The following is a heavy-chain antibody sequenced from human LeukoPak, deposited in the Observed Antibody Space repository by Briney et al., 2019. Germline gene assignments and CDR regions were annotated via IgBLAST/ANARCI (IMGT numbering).Heavy chain of an antibody. D-gene: IGHD3-16*01. CDR2: ISYTGNT. V-gene: IGHV4-34*01. J-gene: IGHJ4*02. CDR1: GGSFSGYY. Sequence: SETLSLTCAVYGGSFSGYYWGWIRQPPGKGLEWIGQISYTGNTYYNPSLKSRVIISVDTSKNQFSLNLSSVTAADTAIYYCAKNPHHDDDADEGFDYWGQGTLVTVSS. CDR3: AKNPHHDDDADEGFDY.